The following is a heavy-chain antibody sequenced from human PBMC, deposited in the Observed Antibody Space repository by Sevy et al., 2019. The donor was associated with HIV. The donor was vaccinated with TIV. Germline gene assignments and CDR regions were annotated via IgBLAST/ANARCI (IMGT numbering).Heavy chain of an antibody. V-gene: IGHV3-15*01. CDR2: IKSKSEGGTT. CDR3: TNNRGNCIDGVCGEYFDS. CDR1: GFTFSNAW. D-gene: IGHD2-8*01. Sequence: GGSLRLSCGASGFTFSNAWMTWVRQAPGKGLEWVGRIKSKSEGGTTDYAAPVKGRFTISRDDSKNTLYLQMNSLKSDDTAVYYCTNNRGNCIDGVCGEYFDSCGQGTLVTVSS. J-gene: IGHJ4*02.